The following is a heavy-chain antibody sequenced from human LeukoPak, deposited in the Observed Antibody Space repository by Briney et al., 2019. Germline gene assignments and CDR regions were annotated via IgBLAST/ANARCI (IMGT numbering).Heavy chain of an antibody. CDR2: IRYDGSNK. D-gene: IGHD3-9*01. Sequence: PGGSLRLSCAASGFAFSNYGMYWVRQTPGKGLEWVAFIRYDGSNKYYADSVKGRFTISRDNSKNTLYLQVNSLRAEDTAVYYCAKDRSILTGSKNFDYWGQGTLVTVSS. CDR1: GFAFSNYG. CDR3: AKDRSILTGSKNFDY. J-gene: IGHJ4*02. V-gene: IGHV3-30*02.